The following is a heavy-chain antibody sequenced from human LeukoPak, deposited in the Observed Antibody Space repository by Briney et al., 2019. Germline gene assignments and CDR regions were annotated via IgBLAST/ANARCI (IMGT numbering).Heavy chain of an antibody. V-gene: IGHV3-30-3*01. CDR3: AGEGYYGSGSPPSLYFDY. D-gene: IGHD3-10*01. CDR2: TSSDLNVK. J-gene: IGHJ4*02. CDR1: GFTFRNYV. Sequence: GGSLRLSWAASGFTFRNYVIHWVRQAPGKGLEWVAVTSSDLNVKLYADSVKGRFTISRDNSRSTLYLQMNSLRPEDTAIYYCAGEGYYGSGSPPSLYFDYWGQGTLVTVSS.